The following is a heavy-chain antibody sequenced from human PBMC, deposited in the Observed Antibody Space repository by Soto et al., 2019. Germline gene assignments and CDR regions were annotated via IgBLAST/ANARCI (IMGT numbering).Heavy chain of an antibody. CDR2: SSNSGTFS. V-gene: IGHV3-11*06. CDR3: ARSGDNYNRLDY. D-gene: IGHD1-1*01. Sequence: PXGSLIVTCECSGFTFSDYCRSLILQAPGKGLEWISYSSNSGTFSRYADSVKGRFSISRDNTKNLLYLQMNSLRAEDTAVYYCARSGDNYNRLDYWGQGTPVTV. CDR1: GFTFSDYC. J-gene: IGHJ4*02.